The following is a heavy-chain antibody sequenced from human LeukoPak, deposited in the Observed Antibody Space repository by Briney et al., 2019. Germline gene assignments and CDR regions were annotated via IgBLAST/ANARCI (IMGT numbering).Heavy chain of an antibody. Sequence: ASVKVSCKASGYTFTAYYVHWVRQAPGQGLEWMGWLNPNSGGANYAQKFRGRVTMTRNTSISTAYMELSSLRSEDTAVYYCARVGRGPYDFWSGYFNWFDPWGQGTLVTVSS. V-gene: IGHV1-2*02. CDR2: LNPNSGGA. D-gene: IGHD3-3*01. J-gene: IGHJ5*02. CDR1: GYTFTAYY. CDR3: ARVGRGPYDFWSGYFNWFDP.